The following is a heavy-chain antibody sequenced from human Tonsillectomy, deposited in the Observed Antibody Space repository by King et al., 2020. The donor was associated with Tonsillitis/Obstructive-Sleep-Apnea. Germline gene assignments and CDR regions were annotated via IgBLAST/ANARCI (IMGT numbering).Heavy chain of an antibody. D-gene: IGHD5-12*01. CDR3: AKAMENSGYDYWFFDL. CDR2: ISSRGGNT. V-gene: IGHV3-23*04. CDR1: MFTFSSYA. Sequence: VQLVQSGGGLVQPGESLRLSCAASMFTFSSYAMTWVRQAPGKGLEWVSSISSRGGNTYYTDSVKGRFTISRDNSENTVFLQMYSLRAEDTAVYYCAKAMENSGYDYWFFDLWGRGTLVSVSP. J-gene: IGHJ2*01.